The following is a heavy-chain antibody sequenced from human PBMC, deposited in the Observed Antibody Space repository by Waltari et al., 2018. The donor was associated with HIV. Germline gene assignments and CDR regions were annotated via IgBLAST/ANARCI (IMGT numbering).Heavy chain of an antibody. V-gene: IGHV1-8*01. D-gene: IGHD3-3*01. CDR2: MNPSTGNA. J-gene: IGHJ5*02. CDR3: STSRPGAMFGDA. Sequence: QRQLVQSGAEVKQYGASVRISCKASGYPFTKYDINWLRQATGQGLEWMGWMNPSTGNAGFAHNFQGRVVMTRDIPINTAYMELSGLTSHDAAVYYCSTSRPGAMFGDAWGQGTLVTVSS. CDR1: GYPFTKYD.